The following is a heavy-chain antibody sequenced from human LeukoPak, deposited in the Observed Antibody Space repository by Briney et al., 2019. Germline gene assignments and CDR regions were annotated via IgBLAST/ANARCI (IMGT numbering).Heavy chain of an antibody. J-gene: IGHJ2*01. CDR3: ARGRGGTGPWYFDL. D-gene: IGHD3-16*01. V-gene: IGHV3-23*01. CDR2: ISGSGGST. CDR1: GFTFSSYA. Sequence: PGGSLRLSCAASGFTFSSYAMAWVRQAPGKGLEWVSAISGSGGSTYYADSVKGRFTISRDNSKNTLYLQMNSLRAEDTAVYYCARGRGGTGPWYFDLWGRGTLVTVSS.